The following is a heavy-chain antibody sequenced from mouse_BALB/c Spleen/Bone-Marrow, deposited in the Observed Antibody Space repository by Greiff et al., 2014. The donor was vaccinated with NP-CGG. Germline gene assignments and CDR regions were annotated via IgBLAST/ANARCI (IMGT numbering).Heavy chain of an antibody. J-gene: IGHJ3*01. CDR2: ILPGGGST. D-gene: IGHD3-1*01. Sequence: QVQLKQSGAELMKPGASVKISCKATGYTFSSYWIEWVKQRPGHGLEWIGEILPGGGSTNYNEKFKGKATFTADTSSNTAYMQLSSLTSEDSAVYYCARELGLRLAYWGQGTLVTVSA. V-gene: IGHV1-9*01. CDR1: GYTFSSYW. CDR3: ARELGLRLAY.